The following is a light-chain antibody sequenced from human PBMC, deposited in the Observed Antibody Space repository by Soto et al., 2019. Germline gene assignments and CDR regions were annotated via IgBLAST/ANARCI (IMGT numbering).Light chain of an antibody. Sequence: QAVLTQPPSASGSPGQSVTISCTGTSSDVGGYNYVSWYQQHPGKAPKLMIYEVSKRPSGVPDRFSASKSGNTASLTVSGLQAEDEADYYCSSYAGSNNFVFGTGTKLT. J-gene: IGLJ1*01. CDR3: SSYAGSNNFV. V-gene: IGLV2-8*01. CDR2: EVS. CDR1: SSDVGGYNY.